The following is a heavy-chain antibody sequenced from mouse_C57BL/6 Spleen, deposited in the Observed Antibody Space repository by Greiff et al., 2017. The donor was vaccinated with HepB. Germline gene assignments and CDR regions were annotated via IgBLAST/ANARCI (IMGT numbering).Heavy chain of an antibody. CDR1: GYTFTSYW. CDR3: ARGHYDYYYAMHY. J-gene: IGHJ4*01. D-gene: IGHD1-1*01. Sequence: VQLQQPGAELVKPGASVKLSCKASGYTFTSYWMHWVKQRPGQGLEWIGMIHPNSGSTNYNEKFKSKATLTVDKSSSTAYMQLSSLTSEDSAVYYCARGHYDYYYAMHYWGQGPSVTVSS. CDR2: IHPNSGST. V-gene: IGHV1-64*01.